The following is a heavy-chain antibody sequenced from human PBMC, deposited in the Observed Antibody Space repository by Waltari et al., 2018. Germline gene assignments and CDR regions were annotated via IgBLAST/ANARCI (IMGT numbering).Heavy chain of an antibody. CDR1: GFSLSTSGVG. V-gene: IGHV2-5*01. Sequence: QITLKESGPTLVKPTQTLTLTCTFSGFSLSTSGVGVGWIRQPPGKALEWLALIYWNDDKRYSPTLKSRLTITKDTSKNQVVLTMTNMDPVDTATYYCAHRPAGNWFDPWGQGTLVTVSS. CDR2: IYWNDDK. CDR3: AHRPAGNWFDP. D-gene: IGHD3-10*01. J-gene: IGHJ5*02.